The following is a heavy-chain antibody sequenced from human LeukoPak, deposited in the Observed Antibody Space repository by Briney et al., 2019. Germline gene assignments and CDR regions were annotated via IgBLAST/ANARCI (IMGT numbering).Heavy chain of an antibody. V-gene: IGHV1-24*01. D-gene: IGHD6-13*01. CDR1: GYTLTELS. Sequence: ASVKVSCKVSGYTLTELSMHWVRQAPGKGLEWMGGFDPEDGETIYAQKFQGRVTMTEDTSTDTAYMELSSLRSEDTAVYYCARSGYSSSWRMVFDYWGQGTLVTVSS. CDR2: FDPEDGET. J-gene: IGHJ4*02. CDR3: ARSGYSSSWRMVFDY.